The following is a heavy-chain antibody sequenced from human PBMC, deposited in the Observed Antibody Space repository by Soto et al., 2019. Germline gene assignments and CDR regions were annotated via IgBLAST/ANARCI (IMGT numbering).Heavy chain of an antibody. D-gene: IGHD3-22*01. Sequence: PGESLKISCKGSGYSFTSYWISWVRQMPGKGLEWMGRIDPSDSYTNYSPSFQGHVTISADKSISTAYLQWSSLKASDTAMYYCARQGRDYYDSSGYLHGMDVWGQGTTVTVSS. CDR3: ARQGRDYYDSSGYLHGMDV. CDR1: GYSFTSYW. J-gene: IGHJ6*02. CDR2: IDPSDSYT. V-gene: IGHV5-10-1*01.